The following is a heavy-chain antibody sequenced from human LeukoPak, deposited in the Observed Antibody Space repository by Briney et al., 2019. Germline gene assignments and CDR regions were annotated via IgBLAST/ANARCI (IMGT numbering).Heavy chain of an antibody. CDR3: ASGYNWNYILGH. V-gene: IGHV4-59*08. CDR1: GDSINNYY. J-gene: IGHJ4*02. D-gene: IGHD1-7*01. CDR2: IYYTGST. Sequence: PSETLSLTCTVSGDSINNYYWSWIRQSPGKGLEWLGYIYYTGSTDYNPSLKTRVTISVDTSKNQFSLKLTSVTAADTAVYYCASGYNWNYILGHWGQGTLVTVSS.